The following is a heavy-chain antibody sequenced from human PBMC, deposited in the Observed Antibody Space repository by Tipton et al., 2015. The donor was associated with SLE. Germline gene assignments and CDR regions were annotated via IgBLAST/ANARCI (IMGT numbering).Heavy chain of an antibody. V-gene: IGHV3-23*04. D-gene: IGHD3-22*01. Sequence: QLVQSGGGVVQPGRSLRLSCAASGFPFTFYALNWVRQAPGKGLEWVSTISGISGSGVDTYYADSVKGRFTVSRDNSKNMLYLQMNSLRAEDTAVYFCAKSSAWGPYYLDHWGQGTLVTVSS. CDR2: ISGISGSGVDT. J-gene: IGHJ4*02. CDR3: AKSSAWGPYYLDH. CDR1: GFPFTFYA.